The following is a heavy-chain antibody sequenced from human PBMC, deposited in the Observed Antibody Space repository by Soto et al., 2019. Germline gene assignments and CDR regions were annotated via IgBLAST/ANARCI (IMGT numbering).Heavy chain of an antibody. CDR1: GGTFSSYV. Sequence: QVQLVQSGAEVKKPGSSVKVSCKASGGTFSSYVISWVRQAPGPGLEWMGGIIPIFGTANYAQKFQGRVTITADESTSTAYMELSSLRSEDTAVYYCARGRAKYYDIFTGGDSMDVWGQGTTVTVSS. V-gene: IGHV1-69*01. D-gene: IGHD3-9*01. CDR3: ARGRAKYYDIFTGGDSMDV. J-gene: IGHJ6*02. CDR2: IIPIFGTA.